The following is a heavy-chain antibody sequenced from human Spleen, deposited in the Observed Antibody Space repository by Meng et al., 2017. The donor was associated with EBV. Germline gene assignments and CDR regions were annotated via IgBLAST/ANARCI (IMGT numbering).Heavy chain of an antibody. CDR1: GFIFGDYY. D-gene: IGHD1-14*01. J-gene: IGHJ5*02. CDR3: AKDLSGRFDP. V-gene: IGHV3-30*18. CDR2: IPSDASHNK. Sequence: QVQLVRSGGGLVKPGGSLRLSCEASGFIFGDYYMNWIRQAPGKGPEWVAIIPSDASHNKYYADSVKGRFTISRDNSKNTLYLQMNSLKIEDTAVYYCAKDLSGRFDPWGQGTLVTVSS.